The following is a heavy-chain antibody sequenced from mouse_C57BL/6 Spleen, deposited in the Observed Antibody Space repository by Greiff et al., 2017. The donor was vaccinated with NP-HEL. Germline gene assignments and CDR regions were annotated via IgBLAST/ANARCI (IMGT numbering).Heavy chain of an antibody. J-gene: IGHJ2*01. CDR3: ARSLYYFLDY. CDR2: IDPSDSYT. CDR1: GYTFTSYW. D-gene: IGHD1-1*01. V-gene: IGHV1-69*01. Sequence: VQLVESGAELVMPGASVKLSCKASGYTFTSYWMHWVKQRPGQGLEWIGEIDPSDSYTNYNQKFKGKSTLTVDKSSSTAYMQLSSLTSEDSAVYYCARSLYYFLDYWGQGTTLTVSS.